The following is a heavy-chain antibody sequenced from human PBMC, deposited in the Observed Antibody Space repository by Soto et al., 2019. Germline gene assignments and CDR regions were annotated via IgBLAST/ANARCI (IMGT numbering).Heavy chain of an antibody. CDR1: GGSISSGDYY. Sequence: SETLSLTCTVSGGSISSGDYYWSWIRQPPGKGLEWIGYIYYSGSTYYNPSLKSRVTLSVDTSKNQFSLKLSSVTAADTAVYYCARDRLDGTDVWGQGTKVTASS. D-gene: IGHD6-19*01. V-gene: IGHV4-30-4*01. CDR3: ARDRLDGTDV. CDR2: IYYSGST. J-gene: IGHJ6*02.